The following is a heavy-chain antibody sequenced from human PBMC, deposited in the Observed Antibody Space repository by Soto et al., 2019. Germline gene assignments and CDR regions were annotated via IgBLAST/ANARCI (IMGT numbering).Heavy chain of an antibody. V-gene: IGHV3-66*01. CDR3: ARARGCSGDGCYFGYFDS. CDR1: GFSVSSNY. Sequence: GESLKISCAASGFSVSSNYMTWVRQAPGRGLEWVSIVYAGGSTYYAESVKGRFTISRDNSKNAVSLQMNSLRAEDTAVYYCARARGCSGDGCYFGYFDSWGQGTLVTVSS. D-gene: IGHD2-15*01. J-gene: IGHJ4*02. CDR2: VYAGGST.